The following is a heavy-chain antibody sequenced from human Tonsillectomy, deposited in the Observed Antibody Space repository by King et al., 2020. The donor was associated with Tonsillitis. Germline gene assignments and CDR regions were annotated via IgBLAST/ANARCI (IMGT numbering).Heavy chain of an antibody. D-gene: IGHD6-6*01. J-gene: IGHJ6*03. CDR1: GGSLSSYY. Sequence: QLQESGPGLVKPSETLSLTCTVSGGSLSSYYCGWIRQPPGTGLEWVGYIYYSGSTNYNPSLKSRGTISVDTSKNQFSLKLSSVTAADTAVYYCARVIVRYSSSPNYYYYYMDVWGKGTTVTVSS. CDR2: IYYSGST. V-gene: IGHV4-59*01. CDR3: ARVIVRYSSSPNYYYYYMDV.